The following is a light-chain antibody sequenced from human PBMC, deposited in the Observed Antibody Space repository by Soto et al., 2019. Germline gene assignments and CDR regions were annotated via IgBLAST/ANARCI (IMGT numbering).Light chain of an antibody. J-gene: IGKJ1*01. CDR3: QQSYSTPPWT. Sequence: DIQMTQSPSTLSGSVGDRVTITCRASQTISSWLAWYQQKPGKAPKLLIYKASTLKSGVPSRFSGSGSGTEFTLTISSLQPDDFATYYCQQSYSTPPWTFGQVTKVEIK. V-gene: IGKV1-5*03. CDR1: QTISSW. CDR2: KAS.